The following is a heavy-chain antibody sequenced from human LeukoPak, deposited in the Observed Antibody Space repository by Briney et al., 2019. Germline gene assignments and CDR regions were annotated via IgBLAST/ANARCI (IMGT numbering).Heavy chain of an antibody. CDR1: GYTFTSYA. J-gene: IGHJ5*02. Sequence: ASVKVSCKASGYTFTSYAMNWVRQAPGQGLEWMGWINTNTGNPTYAQGFTGRVVFSLDTSVSTAYLQISSLKAEDTAVYYCARRAYGSGSRHNWFDPWGQGTLVTVSS. V-gene: IGHV7-4-1*02. D-gene: IGHD3-10*01. CDR2: INTNTGNP. CDR3: ARRAYGSGSRHNWFDP.